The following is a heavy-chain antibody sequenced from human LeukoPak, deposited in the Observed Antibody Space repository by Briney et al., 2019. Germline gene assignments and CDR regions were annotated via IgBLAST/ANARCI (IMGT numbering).Heavy chain of an antibody. CDR1: GGSISSYY. Sequence: SSETLSLTCTVSGGSISSYYWSWIRQPPGKGLEWIGRIYTSGSTNYNPSLKSRVTMSVDTSKNQFSLKPSSVTAADTAVYYCARGVVVAAFRYRYKGNWFDSWGQGTLVTVSS. D-gene: IGHD2-15*01. J-gene: IGHJ5*01. CDR3: ARGVVVAAFRYRYKGNWFDS. V-gene: IGHV4-4*07. CDR2: IYTSGST.